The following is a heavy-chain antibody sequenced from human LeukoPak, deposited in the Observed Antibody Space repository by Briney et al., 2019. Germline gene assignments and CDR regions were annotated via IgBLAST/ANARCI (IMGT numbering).Heavy chain of an antibody. D-gene: IGHD3-10*01. V-gene: IGHV4-59*01. J-gene: IGHJ3*02. CDR2: IYYGGST. CDR1: GGSISSYY. CDR3: ARSVARRFYYYGSGDDAFDI. Sequence: SETLSLTCTVSGGSISSYYWSWIRQPPGKGLEWIGYIYYGGSTNYNPSLKSRVTISVDTSKNQFSLKLSSVTAADTAVYYCARSVARRFYYYGSGDDAFDIWGQGTMVTASS.